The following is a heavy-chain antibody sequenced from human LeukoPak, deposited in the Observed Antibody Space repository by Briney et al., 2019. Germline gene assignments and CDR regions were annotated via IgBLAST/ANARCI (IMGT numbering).Heavy chain of an antibody. V-gene: IGHV1-18*01. D-gene: IGHD2-2*01. CDR3: ARGRPTRVVVVPAAAFDY. J-gene: IGHJ4*02. Sequence: ASVKVSCKASGYTFTSYGISWVRQAPGQGLEWMGWICAHNGNTNYAQKLQGRVTMTTDTSTSTAYMELRSLRSDDTAVYYCARGRPTRVVVVPAAAFDYWGQGTLVTVSS. CDR2: ICAHNGNT. CDR1: GYTFTSYG.